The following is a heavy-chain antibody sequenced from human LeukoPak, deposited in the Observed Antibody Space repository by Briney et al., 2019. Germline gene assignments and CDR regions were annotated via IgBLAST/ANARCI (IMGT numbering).Heavy chain of an antibody. CDR2: ISPDGSDK. J-gene: IGHJ4*02. Sequence: PGGSLRLSCVASGFTFSTYWMNWVRQASRKGLERVGTISPDGSDKYYVDSVKGRFTISRDNAKTALYLQINSLRADDTALYFCARGIVVVVGASDHFDYWGQGTLITVSS. D-gene: IGHD2-15*01. CDR3: ARGIVVVVGASDHFDY. CDR1: GFTFSTYW. V-gene: IGHV3-7*01.